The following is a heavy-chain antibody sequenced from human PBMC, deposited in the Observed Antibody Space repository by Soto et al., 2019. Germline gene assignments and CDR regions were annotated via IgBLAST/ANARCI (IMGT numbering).Heavy chain of an antibody. V-gene: IGHV1-69*13. CDR1: GGTFSSYA. CDR3: ARSEYQLLSSRRSNHDAFDI. J-gene: IGHJ3*02. Sequence: SVKVSCKASGGTFSSYAISWVRQAPGQGLEWMGGIIPIFGTANYAQKFQGRVTITADESTSTAYMELSSLRPEDTAVYYCARSEYQLLSSRRSNHDAFDIWGQGTMVTVSS. CDR2: IIPIFGTA. D-gene: IGHD2-2*01.